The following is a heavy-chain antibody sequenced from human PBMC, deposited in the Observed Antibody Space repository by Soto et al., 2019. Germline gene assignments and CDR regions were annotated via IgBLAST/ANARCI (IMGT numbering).Heavy chain of an antibody. D-gene: IGHD3-3*01. V-gene: IGHV1-8*01. Sequence: ASEKVSCKASGYTFTSYDINWVRQATGQGLEWMGWMNPNSGNTGYAQKFQGRVTMTRNTSISTAYMELSSLRSEDTAVYYCASGSTYYDFWSGYFGPNYYYYGMDVWGQGTTVTVSS. CDR2: MNPNSGNT. J-gene: IGHJ6*02. CDR3: ASGSTYYDFWSGYFGPNYYYYGMDV. CDR1: GYTFTSYD.